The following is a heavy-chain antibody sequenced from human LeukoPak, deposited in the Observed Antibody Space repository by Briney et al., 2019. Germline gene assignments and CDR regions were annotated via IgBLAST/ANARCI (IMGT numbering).Heavy chain of an antibody. J-gene: IGHJ4*02. CDR1: GDSISSDL. D-gene: IGHD1-26*01. Sequence: SETLSLTCTVSGDSISSDLRSWIRQPRGQGQELSGYNCYSGGTNYNPTLQSRVTISVKTSKNQSSMKLSCVRAADTAVYYCASASGSYGGPFDYWGQGTLVTVSS. V-gene: IGHV4-59*01. CDR3: ASASGSYGGPFDY. CDR2: NCYSGGT.